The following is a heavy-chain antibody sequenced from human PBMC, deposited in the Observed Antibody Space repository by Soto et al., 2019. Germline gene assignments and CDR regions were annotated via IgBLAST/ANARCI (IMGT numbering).Heavy chain of an antibody. Sequence: SVKVSCKASGGTFSSYAISWVRQAPGQGLEWMGGINPIFGTANYAQKFQGRVTITADESTSTAYMELSSLRSEDTAVYYCARRNYYDSSGYYPKAEDAFDIWGQGTMVTVSS. CDR1: GGTFSSYA. D-gene: IGHD3-22*01. V-gene: IGHV1-69*13. CDR2: INPIFGTA. J-gene: IGHJ3*02. CDR3: ARRNYYDSSGYYPKAEDAFDI.